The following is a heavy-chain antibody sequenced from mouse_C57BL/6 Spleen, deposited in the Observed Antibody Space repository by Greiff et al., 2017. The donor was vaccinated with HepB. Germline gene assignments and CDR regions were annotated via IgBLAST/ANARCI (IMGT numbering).Heavy chain of an antibody. CDR2: IDPSDSYT. CDR3: ARNYGSREDAMDY. Sequence: VKLQQPGAELVMPGASVKLSCKASGYTFTSYWMHWVKQRPGQGLEWIGEIDPSDSYTNYNQKFKGKSTLTVDKSSSTAYMQLSSLTSEDSAVYYCARNYGSREDAMDYWGQGTSVTVSS. V-gene: IGHV1-69*01. D-gene: IGHD1-1*01. J-gene: IGHJ4*01. CDR1: GYTFTSYW.